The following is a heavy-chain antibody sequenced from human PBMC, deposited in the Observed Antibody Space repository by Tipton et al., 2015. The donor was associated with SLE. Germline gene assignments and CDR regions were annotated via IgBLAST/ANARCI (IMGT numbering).Heavy chain of an antibody. J-gene: IGHJ4*02. D-gene: IGHD6-19*01. Sequence: TLSLTCAVYGGSFSGYYWSWIRQPPGKGLEWIGEINHSGSTNYNPSLESRVTISVDTSKNQFSLKLSSVTAADTAVYYCAGGPLEEAVAGHFDYWGQGTLVTVSS. V-gene: IGHV4-34*01. CDR3: AGGPLEEAVAGHFDY. CDR1: GGSFSGYY. CDR2: INHSGST.